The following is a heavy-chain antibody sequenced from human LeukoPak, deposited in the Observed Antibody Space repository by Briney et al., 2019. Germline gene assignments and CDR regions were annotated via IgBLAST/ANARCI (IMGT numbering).Heavy chain of an antibody. V-gene: IGHV4-59*01. CDR3: ARDSPIAAAGPYYYYGMDV. D-gene: IGHD6-13*01. Sequence: PSETLSLTCTVSGGSISSYYWGWIRQPPGKGLEWIGYIYYSGSTNYNPSLKSRVTISVDTSKNQFSLKLSSVTAADTAVYYCARDSPIAAAGPYYYYGMDVWGQGTTVTVSS. J-gene: IGHJ6*02. CDR1: GGSISSYY. CDR2: IYYSGST.